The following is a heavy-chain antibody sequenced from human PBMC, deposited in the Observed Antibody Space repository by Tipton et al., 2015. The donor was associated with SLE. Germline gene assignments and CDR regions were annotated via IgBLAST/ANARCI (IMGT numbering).Heavy chain of an antibody. D-gene: IGHD6-19*01. CDR2: ISGVGGSK. CDR3: AKGSGWYEDDGMDV. J-gene: IGHJ6*02. Sequence: QLVQSGGGLVQPGGSLTLSCAVSGFDFNDYAISWVRQAPGKGLDWVSSISGVGGSKYYADSVKDRFTISRDNSQTTVFLLMDGLRVEDTAVYFGAKGSGWYEDDGMDVWGQGATVTVSS. V-gene: IGHV3-23*04. CDR1: GFDFNDYA.